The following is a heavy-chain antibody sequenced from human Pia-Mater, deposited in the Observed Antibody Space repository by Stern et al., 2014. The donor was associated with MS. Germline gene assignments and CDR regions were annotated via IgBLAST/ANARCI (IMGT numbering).Heavy chain of an antibody. CDR3: AKDRQYLTYFFDH. J-gene: IGHJ5*02. V-gene: IGHV3-30*18. CDR2: VSYDGSNK. Sequence: DQLVESGGGVVQPGRPLRLYCVASGFTFGSCAMHWVRQAPGKGLEGVAGVSYDGSNKYYEDSVKGRFTISRDNSQNTLYMQMSSLRPEDTAVYYCAKDRQYLTYFFDHWGQGSLVTVSS. CDR1: GFTFGSCA. D-gene: IGHD2/OR15-2a*01.